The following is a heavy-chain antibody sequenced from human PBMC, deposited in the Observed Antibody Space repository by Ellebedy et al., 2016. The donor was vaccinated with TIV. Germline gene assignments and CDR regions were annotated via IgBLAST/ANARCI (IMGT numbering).Heavy chain of an antibody. CDR3: ARKGWNGYFFDY. D-gene: IGHD1-1*01. J-gene: IGHJ4*01. CDR1: GFTFRDYF. CDR2: MNSGGNVI. V-gene: IGHV3-11*04. Sequence: PGGSLRLSCAASGFTFRDYFMAWIRQAPGKGLEWISYMNSGGNVIYYADYVKGRFTISRDNNKDSVYLQLSGLRADDTAVYYCARKGWNGYFFDYWGHGTLVSVSS.